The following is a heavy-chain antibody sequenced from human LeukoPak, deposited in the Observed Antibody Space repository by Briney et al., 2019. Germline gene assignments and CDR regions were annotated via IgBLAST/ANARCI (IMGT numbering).Heavy chain of an antibody. CDR1: GGSITSCY. CDR3: ARGGQRDVLYYFDF. Sequence: SETLSLTCTVSGGSITSCYWSWIRQPPGKGLEWIGYISYSGTTNSNPSLKSRATVSLDTSKNQFSLRLTSVTAADTAVYYCARGGQRDVLYYFDFWGQGALVSVSS. J-gene: IGHJ4*02. V-gene: IGHV4-59*01. CDR2: ISYSGTT. D-gene: IGHD3-16*01.